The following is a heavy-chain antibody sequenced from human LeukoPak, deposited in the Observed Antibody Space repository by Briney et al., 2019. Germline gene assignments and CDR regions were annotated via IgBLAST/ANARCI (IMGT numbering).Heavy chain of an antibody. CDR2: IGGGDGGT. V-gene: IGHV3-23*01. CDR3: AKEAWVGRGDTVMV. Sequence: GGSLSLSCAGSGFTSSSYAMSWVRQAPGKGLDWVSGIGGGDGGTYYTDSVKGRFTIFRDISKNTLYLQMNSLRAEDTAVYYCAKEAWVGRGDTVMVWGQGTLVTVSS. D-gene: IGHD5-18*01. J-gene: IGHJ4*02. CDR1: GFTSSSYA.